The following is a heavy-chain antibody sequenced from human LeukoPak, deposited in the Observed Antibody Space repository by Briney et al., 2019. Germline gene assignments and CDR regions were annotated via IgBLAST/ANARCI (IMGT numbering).Heavy chain of an antibody. D-gene: IGHD2-15*01. CDR3: ARAGTGYCSGGSCHTEHYYGMDV. CDR1: GGSISSSSYY. J-gene: IGHJ6*02. CDR2: IYYSGST. V-gene: IGHV4-39*07. Sequence: SETLSLTCTVSGGSISSSSYYWGWIRQPPGKGLEWIGSIYYSGSTYYNPSLKSRVTISVDTSKNQFSLKLSSVTAADTAVYYCARAGTGYCSGGSCHTEHYYGMDVWGQGTTVTVSS.